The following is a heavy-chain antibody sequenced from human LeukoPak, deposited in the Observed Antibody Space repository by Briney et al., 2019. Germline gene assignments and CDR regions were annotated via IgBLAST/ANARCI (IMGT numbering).Heavy chain of an antibody. D-gene: IGHD4-11*01. CDR2: ISTDGSHR. V-gene: IGHV3-30*18. J-gene: IGHJ4*02. CDR3: TNAGDYSDFHFAS. CDR1: GFTFSSYN. Sequence: PGGSLSLSCAASGFTFSSYNMYWVRQAPGEGLAWVAVISTDGSHRYYADSVKGRFTISRDNPKNTLYLQMNSLRPEDTAMYYCTNAGDYSDFHFASWGQGTLVTVSS.